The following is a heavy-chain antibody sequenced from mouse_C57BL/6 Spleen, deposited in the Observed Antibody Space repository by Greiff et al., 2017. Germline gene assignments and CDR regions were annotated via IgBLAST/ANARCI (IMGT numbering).Heavy chain of an antibody. V-gene: IGHV5-17*01. CDR2: ISSGSSTI. Sequence: DVHLVASGGGLVKPGGSLKLSCAASGFTFSDYGMHWVRQAPEKGLEWVAYISSGSSTIYYADTVKGRFTISRDNAKNTLFLQMTSLRSEDTAMYYCARPYYYGSSYDWFAYWGQGTLVTVSA. D-gene: IGHD1-1*01. CDR1: GFTFSDYG. CDR3: ARPYYYGSSYDWFAY. J-gene: IGHJ3*01.